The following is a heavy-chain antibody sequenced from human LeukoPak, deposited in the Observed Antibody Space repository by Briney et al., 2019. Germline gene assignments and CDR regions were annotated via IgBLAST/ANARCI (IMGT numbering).Heavy chain of an antibody. D-gene: IGHD3-22*01. CDR1: GFTFSSYA. J-gene: IGHJ4*02. V-gene: IGHV3-53*04. CDR2: IYSGGST. Sequence: PGGSLRLSCAASGFTFSSYAMSWVRQAPGKGLEWVSVIYSGGSTYYADSVKGRFTISRHNSKNTLYLQMNSLRAEDTAVYYCARDDPITMTPDYWGQGTLVTVSS. CDR3: ARDDPITMTPDY.